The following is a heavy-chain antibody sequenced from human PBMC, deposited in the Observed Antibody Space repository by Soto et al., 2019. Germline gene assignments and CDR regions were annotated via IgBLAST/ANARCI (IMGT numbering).Heavy chain of an antibody. CDR1: GFTFSNYA. J-gene: IGHJ3*02. D-gene: IGHD3-3*01. Sequence: QVQLVESGGGVVQPGRSLRLSCAASGFTFSNYAMHWVRLAPGKGLEWVAVISYDGSNKYYADSVKGRFTISRDNSNNTLYPQINSLRAEDTSVYYCARGPGFWSAYSSGAFDIWGQGTMVTVSS. CDR3: ARGPGFWSAYSSGAFDI. V-gene: IGHV3-30-3*01. CDR2: ISYDGSNK.